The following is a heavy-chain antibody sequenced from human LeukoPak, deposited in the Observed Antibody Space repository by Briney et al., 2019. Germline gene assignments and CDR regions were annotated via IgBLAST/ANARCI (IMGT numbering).Heavy chain of an antibody. D-gene: IGHD2-15*01. CDR1: GGSISSYY. J-gene: IGHJ4*01. V-gene: IGHV4-59*12. CDR2: FYYSGSP. Sequence: SETLSLTCTVSGGSISSYYWSWSRQPPGKGLDWIGYFYYSGSPNYNPSLKSRVTISVDTSKNQFSLKLSSVTAADTAVYYCARSSGDCSGGSCFDYWGQGTLVTVSS. CDR3: ARSSGDCSGGSCFDY.